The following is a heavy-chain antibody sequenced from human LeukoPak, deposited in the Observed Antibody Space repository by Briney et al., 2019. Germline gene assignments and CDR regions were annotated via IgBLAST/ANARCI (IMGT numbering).Heavy chain of an antibody. J-gene: IGHJ4*02. CDR1: GGSISSSSYY. CDR2: IYYSGST. Sequence: PSETLSLTCTVSGGSISSSSYYWGWIRQPPGKGLEWIGSIYYSGSTYYNPSLKSRVTISVDTSKNQFSLKLSSVTAADTAVYYCASRPRSSSWYNYWGQGTLATVSS. D-gene: IGHD6-13*01. V-gene: IGHV4-39*01. CDR3: ASRPRSSSWYNY.